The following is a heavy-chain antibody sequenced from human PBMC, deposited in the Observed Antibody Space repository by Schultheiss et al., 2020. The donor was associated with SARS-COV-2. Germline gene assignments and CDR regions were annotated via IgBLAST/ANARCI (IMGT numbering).Heavy chain of an antibody. Sequence: GGSLRLSCEDSAFSFNDCWMSWVRQAPGKGLDWVANIKQDGSEANYVDSMKGRFTISRDNAKNSLYLQMNSLRAEDTAVYYCARDPGIVVVAVKYYYYYMDVWGKGTTVTVSS. CDR1: AFSFNDCW. CDR3: ARDPGIVVVAVKYYYYYMDV. V-gene: IGHV3-7*03. CDR2: IKQDGSEA. J-gene: IGHJ6*03. D-gene: IGHD2-15*01.